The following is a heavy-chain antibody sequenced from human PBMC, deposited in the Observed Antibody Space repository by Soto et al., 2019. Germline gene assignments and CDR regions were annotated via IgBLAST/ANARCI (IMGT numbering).Heavy chain of an antibody. J-gene: IGHJ4*02. CDR3: ARDRGYCANGVCFRYDY. CDR1: GYTFTSYG. Sequence: ASVEVSCKASGYTFTSYGISWVRQAPGQGLEWMGWVSAYNGDTNYAQNFQGRVTMTTDTSTSTAYMDLRSLRSDDTATYYCARDRGYCANGVCFRYDYWGQGTLVTVSS. V-gene: IGHV1-18*01. CDR2: VSAYNGDT. D-gene: IGHD2-8*01.